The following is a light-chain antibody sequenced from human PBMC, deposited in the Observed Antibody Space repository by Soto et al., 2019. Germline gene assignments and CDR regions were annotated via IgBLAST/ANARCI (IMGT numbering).Light chain of an antibody. CDR2: LNSDGSH. J-gene: IGLJ2*01. V-gene: IGLV4-69*01. CDR1: SGHSSYA. CDR3: QSYDSNSVV. Sequence: QLVLTQSPSASASLGASVKLTCTLSSGHSSYAIAWHQQQPEKGPRYLMKLNSDGSHNKGDGIPDRFSGSSSGAERYLTISSLQSEDEADYYCQSYDSNSVVFGGGTKLTVL.